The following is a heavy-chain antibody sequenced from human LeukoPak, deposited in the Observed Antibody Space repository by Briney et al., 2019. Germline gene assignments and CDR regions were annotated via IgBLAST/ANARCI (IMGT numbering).Heavy chain of an antibody. CDR2: ISGSGGST. CDR1: GFTFSSYA. D-gene: IGHD6-19*01. J-gene: IGHJ4*02. V-gene: IGHV3-23*01. Sequence: GGSLRLSCAASGFTFSSYAMSWVRQAPGKGLEWVSAISGSGGSTYYADSVKGRFTISRDNSKNTLYLQMNSLRAEDTAVYYCARDSVLKWLLKGVFDYWGQGTLVTVSS. CDR3: ARDSVLKWLLKGVFDY.